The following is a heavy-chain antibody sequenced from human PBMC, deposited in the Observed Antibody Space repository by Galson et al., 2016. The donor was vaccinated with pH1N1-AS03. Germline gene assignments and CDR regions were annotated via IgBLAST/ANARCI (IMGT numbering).Heavy chain of an antibody. CDR3: ARERWQRHDSGYYGMDV. J-gene: IGHJ6*02. CDR2: INHSGST. V-gene: IGHV4-34*01. Sequence: SETLSLTCGVYGGSFGGYYWSWIRQPPGKGLEWIGEINHSGSTNYNPSLKSRVTISRDPSKKQFSLNLSSVTAADTAVYYCARERWQRHDSGYYGMDVWGRGTTVTVSS. CDR1: GGSFGGYY. D-gene: IGHD6-25*01.